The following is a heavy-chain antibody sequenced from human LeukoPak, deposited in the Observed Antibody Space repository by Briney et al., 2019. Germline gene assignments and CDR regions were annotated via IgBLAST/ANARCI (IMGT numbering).Heavy chain of an antibody. CDR1: GGSISSGGYS. CDR2: IYHSGST. Sequence: SQTLSLTCAVSGGSISSGGYSWSWIRQPPGKGLEWIGYIYHSGSTYYNPSLNSRVTISVDRSKNQFSLKLSSVTAADTAVYYCARSHDYGDYDSTPDSSYFDYWGQGTLVTVSS. D-gene: IGHD4-17*01. J-gene: IGHJ4*02. V-gene: IGHV4-30-2*01. CDR3: ARSHDYGDYDSTPDSSYFDY.